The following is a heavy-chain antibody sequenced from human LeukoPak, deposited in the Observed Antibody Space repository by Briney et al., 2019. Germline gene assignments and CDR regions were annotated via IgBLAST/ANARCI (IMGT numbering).Heavy chain of an antibody. V-gene: IGHV3-74*01. Sequence: GGSLRLSCAASAFTFSSYWMHWVRQAPGKGLVWVSRINADGSSTAYADSVKGRFTISRDNAKNTLYLQMNSLRVEDTAVYYCARDPYNGNYGDSYYYFMDAWGKGTTVTISS. J-gene: IGHJ6*03. CDR2: INADGSST. D-gene: IGHD1-26*01. CDR1: AFTFSSYW. CDR3: ARDPYNGNYGDSYYYFMDA.